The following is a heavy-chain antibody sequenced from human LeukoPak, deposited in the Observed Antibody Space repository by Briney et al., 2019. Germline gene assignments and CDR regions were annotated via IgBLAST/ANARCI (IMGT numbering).Heavy chain of an antibody. CDR2: IWYDGSNK. CDR1: GFTFSSYG. CDR3: AKGLIPGDYVHYYYMDV. Sequence: GGSLRLSCAASGFTFSSYGMHWVRQAPGKGLEWVAVIWYDGSNKYYADSVKGRFTISRYNSKNTLYLQMNSLRAEDTAVYYCAKGLIPGDYVHYYYMDVWGKGTTVTASS. D-gene: IGHD4-17*01. J-gene: IGHJ6*03. V-gene: IGHV3-33*06.